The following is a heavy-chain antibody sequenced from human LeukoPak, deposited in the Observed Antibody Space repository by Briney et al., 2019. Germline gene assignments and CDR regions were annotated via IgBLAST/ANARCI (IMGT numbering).Heavy chain of an antibody. CDR1: GFIFSSYG. CDR3: ASSSRVLNYYYMDV. D-gene: IGHD1-1*01. Sequence: GGSLRLSCAVSGFIFSSYGMSWVRQAPGKGLEWVSAISGSGGSTYYADSVKGRFTISRDNSKNTLYLQMNSLRAEDTAVYYCASSSRVLNYYYMDVWGKGTTVTISS. CDR2: ISGSGGST. J-gene: IGHJ6*03. V-gene: IGHV3-23*01.